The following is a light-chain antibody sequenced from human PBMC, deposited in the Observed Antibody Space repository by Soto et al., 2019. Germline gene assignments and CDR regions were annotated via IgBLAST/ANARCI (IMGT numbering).Light chain of an antibody. CDR3: QHYNSYSEA. CDR1: QNISSW. Sequence: MSQSPATLSVSPGERVTLSCRASQNISSWLAWYQQKPGKAPKLLIYKASTLKSGAPSRFSGSGSGTEFTLTISSLQPDDFATYYCQHYNSYSEAFGQGTKVDSK. CDR2: KAS. J-gene: IGKJ1*01. V-gene: IGKV1-5*03.